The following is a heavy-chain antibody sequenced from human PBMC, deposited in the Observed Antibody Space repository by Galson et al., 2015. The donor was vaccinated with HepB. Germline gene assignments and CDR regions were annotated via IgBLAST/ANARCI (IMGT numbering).Heavy chain of an antibody. CDR2: IKQDGSEK. D-gene: IGHD3-16*01. CDR1: GFTFSSYW. J-gene: IGHJ6*02. CDR3: ARVLADDYVWGSYYGMDV. V-gene: IGHV3-7*03. Sequence: SLRLSCADSGFTFSSYWMSWVRQAPGKGLEGVANIKQDGSEKYYVDSVKGRFTISRDNAKNSLYLQMNSLRAEDTAVYYCARVLADDYVWGSYYGMDVWGQGTTVTVSS.